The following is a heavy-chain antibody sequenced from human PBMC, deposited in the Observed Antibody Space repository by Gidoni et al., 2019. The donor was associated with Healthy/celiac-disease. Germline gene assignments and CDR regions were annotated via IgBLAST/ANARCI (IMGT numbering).Heavy chain of an antibody. J-gene: IGHJ4*02. CDR3: ARASAVAGTFDY. Sequence: ISSSGSTIYYADSVKGRFTISRDNAKNSLYLQMNSLRAEDTAVYYCARASAVAGTFDYWGQGTLVTVSS. D-gene: IGHD6-19*01. V-gene: IGHV3-11*01. CDR2: ISSSGSTI.